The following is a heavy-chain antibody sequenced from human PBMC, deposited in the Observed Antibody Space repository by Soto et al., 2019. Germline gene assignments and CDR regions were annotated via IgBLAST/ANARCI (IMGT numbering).Heavy chain of an antibody. CDR1: GYSLSSGYY. D-gene: IGHD1-26*01. V-gene: IGHV4-38-2*01. CDR2: IYHSGST. Sequence: SETLSLTCAVSGYSLSSGYYWGWIRQPPGKGLEWVGIIYHSGSTYYNPSLKSRVTISVETSMNQFSLKLSSVTAADTAVYYCASGTYYLGYWGQGTLVTVSS. J-gene: IGHJ4*02. CDR3: ASGTYYLGY.